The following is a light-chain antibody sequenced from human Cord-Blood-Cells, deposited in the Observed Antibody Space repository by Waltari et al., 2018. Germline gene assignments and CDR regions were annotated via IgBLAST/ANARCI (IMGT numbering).Light chain of an antibody. J-gene: IGLJ3*02. Sequence: QSVLPPPPSASGTPGQTFTSSCYRTSSNSGSNYVYWYQQLPGTSPKLLIYRNNQRPSGVPDRFSGSKSGTSASLAISGVRSEDEADYYCAAWDDSLSDGVFGGGTKLTVL. CDR2: RNN. CDR1: SSNSGSNY. V-gene: IGLV1-47*01. CDR3: AAWDDSLSDGV.